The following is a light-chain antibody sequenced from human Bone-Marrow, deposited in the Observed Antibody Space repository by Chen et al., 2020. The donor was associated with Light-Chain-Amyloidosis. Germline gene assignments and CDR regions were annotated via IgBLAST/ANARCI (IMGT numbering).Light chain of an antibody. V-gene: IGKV3-11*01. CDR3: QQRSNWLFT. CDR1: QSVSSY. J-gene: IGKJ3*01. Sequence: EIVLTQSPATLSLSPGERATLSCRASQSVSSYLAWYQQKPGQAPRLLIYDASNRATGIPARFSGSGSGTDFTLTISSLWPEDFAVYYCQQRSNWLFTFGPGTKVDIK. CDR2: DAS.